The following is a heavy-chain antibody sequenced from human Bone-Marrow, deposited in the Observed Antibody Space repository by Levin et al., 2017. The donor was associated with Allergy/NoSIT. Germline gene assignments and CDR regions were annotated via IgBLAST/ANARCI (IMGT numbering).Heavy chain of an antibody. CDR2: IYYSGST. V-gene: IGHV4-59*01. D-gene: IGHD2-2*01. CDR3: ARLLVVVPAAAAFDI. CDR1: GGSISSSY. Sequence: SLTLSLPCTVSGGSISSSYWSWIRQPPGKGLEWIGYIYYSGSTNYNPSLKSRVTISVDTSKNQFSLKLSSVTAADTAVYYGARLLVVVPAAAAFDIWGQGTMVTVSS. J-gene: IGHJ3*02.